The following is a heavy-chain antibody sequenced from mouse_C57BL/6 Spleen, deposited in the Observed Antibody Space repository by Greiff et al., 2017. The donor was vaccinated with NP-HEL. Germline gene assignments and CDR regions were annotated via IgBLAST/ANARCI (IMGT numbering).Heavy chain of an antibody. D-gene: IGHD3-3*01. Sequence: EVQVVESGGDLVKPGGSLKLSCAASGFTFSSYGMSWVRQTPDKRLEWVGTISSGGSYTYYPDSVKGRFTISRDNAKNTLYLQMSSLKSEDTAMYYCARLEFRDYAMDYWGQGTSVTVSS. CDR1: GFTFSSYG. CDR3: ARLEFRDYAMDY. V-gene: IGHV5-6*01. J-gene: IGHJ4*01. CDR2: ISSGGSYT.